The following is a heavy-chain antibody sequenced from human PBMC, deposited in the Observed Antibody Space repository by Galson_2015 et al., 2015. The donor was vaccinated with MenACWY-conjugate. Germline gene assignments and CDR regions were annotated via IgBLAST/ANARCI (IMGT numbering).Heavy chain of an antibody. V-gene: IGHV3-48*04. CDR1: GFTFSSYS. J-gene: IGHJ4*02. D-gene: IGHD3-10*01. CDR3: SRGAHLIWFGELLG. CDR2: ISSSSSTI. Sequence: SLRLSCAASGFTFSSYSMNWVRQAPGKGLEWVSYISSSSSTIYYADSVKGRVTISRDNAKNSLYLQMNSLRAEDTAVYYCSRGAHLIWFGELLGWGQGTLVTVSS.